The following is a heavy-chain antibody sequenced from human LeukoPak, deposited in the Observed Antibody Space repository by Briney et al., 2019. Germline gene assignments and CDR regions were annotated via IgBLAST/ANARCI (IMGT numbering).Heavy chain of an antibody. CDR1: GYTFTDSY. CDR3: ARENGDYMDY. J-gene: IGHJ4*02. V-gene: IGHV1-18*04. Sequence: GASVKVSCKTSGYTFTDSYIHWVRQAPGQGLEWMGWISAYNGNTNYAQKLQGRVTMTTDTSTSTAYMELRSLRSDDTAVYYCARENGDYMDYWGQGTLVTVSS. D-gene: IGHD4-17*01. CDR2: ISAYNGNT.